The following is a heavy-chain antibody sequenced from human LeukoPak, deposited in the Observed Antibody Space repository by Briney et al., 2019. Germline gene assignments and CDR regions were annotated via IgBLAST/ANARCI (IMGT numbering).Heavy chain of an antibody. CDR1: GFTFSDYY. CDR2: ISSSGSTI. V-gene: IGHV3-11*01. J-gene: IGHJ6*02. CDR3: ARAPTTKTRTKDYYYYGMDV. Sequence: GGSLRLSCAASGFTFSDYYMSWIRQAPGKGLEWVSYISSSGSTIYYADSVKGRFTISRDNAKNSLYLQMNSLRAEDTAVYYCARAPTTKTRTKDYYYYGMDVWGQGTTVTVSS. D-gene: IGHD1-1*01.